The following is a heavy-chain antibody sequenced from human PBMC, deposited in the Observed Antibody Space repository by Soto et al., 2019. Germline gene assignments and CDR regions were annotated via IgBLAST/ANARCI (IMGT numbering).Heavy chain of an antibody. CDR3: ATALGCRNTSCTLDY. CDR1: GGTFGSYA. D-gene: IGHD2-2*01. J-gene: IGHJ4*02. V-gene: IGHV1-69*01. CDR2: IIPVSGAA. Sequence: QVQLVQSGAEVKKPGSSVKVSCKASGGTFGSYAFSWVRQAPGQGLEWMGGIIPVSGAAHYAQKFQGRVTITADESTSTAYMELSSRSSQDTAVYYCATALGCRNTSCTLDYWGQGTRVIVSS.